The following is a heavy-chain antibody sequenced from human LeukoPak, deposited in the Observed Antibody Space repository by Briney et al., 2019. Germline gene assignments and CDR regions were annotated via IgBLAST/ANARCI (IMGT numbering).Heavy chain of an antibody. CDR3: ARELGYCSSTSCRPFDP. Sequence: ASVKVSCKASGYTFTGYYMHWVRQAPGQGLEWMGRINPNSGGTNYAQKFQGRATMTRDTSISTAYMELSRLRSDDTAVYYCARELGYCSSTSCRPFDPWGQGTLVTVSS. V-gene: IGHV1-2*06. J-gene: IGHJ5*02. CDR1: GYTFTGYY. CDR2: INPNSGGT. D-gene: IGHD2-2*01.